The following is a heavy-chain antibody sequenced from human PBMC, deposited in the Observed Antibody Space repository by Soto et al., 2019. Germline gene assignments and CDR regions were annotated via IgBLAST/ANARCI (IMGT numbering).Heavy chain of an antibody. Sequence: EVQLVESGGGAVQPGGSLRLSCVVSGFMFTKHWMGWVRQVPGKGLEWLANINEDGSEKNYVDSVKGRFTISRDNAKNLLYLQMSSLRAEKKAWYYRSGCGRFCFVWFFYYALDVWGQGTAVTVSS. CDR3: SGCGRFCFVWFFYYALDV. CDR1: GFMFTKHW. J-gene: IGHJ6*02. D-gene: IGHD3-9*01. V-gene: IGHV3-7*01. CDR2: INEDGSEK.